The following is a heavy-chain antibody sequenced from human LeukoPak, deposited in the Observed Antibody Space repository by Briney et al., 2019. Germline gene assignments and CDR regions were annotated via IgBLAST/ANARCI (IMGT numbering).Heavy chain of an antibody. D-gene: IGHD5-18*01. V-gene: IGHV4-61*02. CDR2: IYTSGSA. J-gene: IGHJ4*02. CDR3: ASTPERYSYGTGDMDY. CDR1: GGSISSGSYY. Sequence: PSHTLSLTCTVSGGSISSGSYYWSWIRQPAGKGLEWFWRIYTSGSATSNPSLKSRVTISVDPSKNQFSPKLSSVTDADTAVYYCASTPERYSYGTGDMDYWGQGTLVTVSS.